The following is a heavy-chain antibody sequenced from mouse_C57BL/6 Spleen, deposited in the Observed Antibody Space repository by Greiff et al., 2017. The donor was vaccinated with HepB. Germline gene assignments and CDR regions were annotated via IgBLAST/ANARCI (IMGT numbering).Heavy chain of an antibody. D-gene: IGHD1-1*01. CDR2: ISSGGSYT. J-gene: IGHJ4*01. V-gene: IGHV5-6*01. CDR3: ARLGYGSSYAMDY. CDR1: GFTFSSYG. Sequence: EVKVVESGGDLVKPGGSLKLSCAASGFTFSSYGMSWVRQTPDKRLEWVATISSGGSYTYYPDSVKGRFTISRDNAKNTLYLQMSSLKSEDTAMYYCARLGYGSSYAMDYWGQGTSVTVSS.